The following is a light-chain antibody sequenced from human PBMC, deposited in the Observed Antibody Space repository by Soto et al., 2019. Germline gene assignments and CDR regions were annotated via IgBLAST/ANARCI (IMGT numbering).Light chain of an antibody. V-gene: IGKV1-39*01. CDR3: QQSYSTPSLT. Sequence: IWMTQSPSLLSASVGDRVTITCRASQSIDKYVNWYQQKPGKGPNLLIYAASNLRTGVPSRFSGSGSGTDFTLTISSLLPEDFATYFCQQSYSTPSLTFGGGTKVDIK. J-gene: IGKJ4*01. CDR1: QSIDKY. CDR2: AAS.